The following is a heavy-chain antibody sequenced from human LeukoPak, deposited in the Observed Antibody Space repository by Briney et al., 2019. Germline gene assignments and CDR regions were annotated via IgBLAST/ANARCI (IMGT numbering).Heavy chain of an antibody. J-gene: IGHJ4*02. Sequence: PGGSLRLSCAVSGFTFSSYAMSWVRQAPGKGLEWVSAISGSGGSTYYADSVKGRFTISRDNSKNTLYLQMNSLRAEDTAVYYCAKDRSRSSTSYGFFDYWGQGTLVTVSS. D-gene: IGHD2-2*01. V-gene: IGHV3-23*01. CDR1: GFTFSSYA. CDR3: AKDRSRSSTSYGFFDY. CDR2: ISGSGGST.